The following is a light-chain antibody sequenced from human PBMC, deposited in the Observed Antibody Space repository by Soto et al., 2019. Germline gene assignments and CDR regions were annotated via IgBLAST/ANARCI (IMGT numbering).Light chain of an antibody. CDR3: QQYGSSPIT. CDR2: GAS. Sequence: EIVMTPSPATLSVSPVERATLSCRASQSVSSNLAWYQQKPGQAPRLLIYGASSRATGIPDRFSGSGSGTDFTLTISRLEPEDFAVYYCQQYGSSPITFGQGTRWRL. CDR1: QSVSSN. V-gene: IGKV3-20*01. J-gene: IGKJ5*01.